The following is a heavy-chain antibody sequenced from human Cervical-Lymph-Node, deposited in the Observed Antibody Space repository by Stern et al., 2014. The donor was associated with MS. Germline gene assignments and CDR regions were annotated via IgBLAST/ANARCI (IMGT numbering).Heavy chain of an antibody. J-gene: IGHJ3*02. Sequence: VQLVESGAEVRKPGSSVRVSCKTSGGTFSSYPISWVRQVPGQGLEWMGRIIHMYDIANYAQKFQGRVTITADKSTSTAYMELSSLRSEDTAVYYCARVPLVVLVPTRGDAFDIWGQGTMVTVSS. V-gene: IGHV1-69*09. CDR2: IIHMYDIA. D-gene: IGHD2-21*01. CDR1: GGTFSSYP. CDR3: ARVPLVVLVPTRGDAFDI.